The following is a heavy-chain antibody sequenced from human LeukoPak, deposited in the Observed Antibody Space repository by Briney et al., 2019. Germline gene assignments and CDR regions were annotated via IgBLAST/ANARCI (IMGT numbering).Heavy chain of an antibody. J-gene: IGHJ5*02. CDR3: ARQERDLYGSSWYNWFDP. CDR1: GFTVSSNY. Sequence: QPGGSLRLSCAASGFTVSSNYMSWVRQAPGKGLEWVSVIYSGGSTYYADSVKGRFTISRDNAKNSLYLQMNSLRAEDTAVYYCARQERDLYGSSWYNWFDPWGQGTLVTVSS. V-gene: IGHV3-66*04. D-gene: IGHD6-13*01. CDR2: IYSGGST.